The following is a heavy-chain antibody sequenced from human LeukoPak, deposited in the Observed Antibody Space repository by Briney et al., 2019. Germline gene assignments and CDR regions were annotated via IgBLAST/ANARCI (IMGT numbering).Heavy chain of an antibody. V-gene: IGHV3-21*01. D-gene: IGHD6-13*01. CDR2: ISSSSSYI. CDR3: ARRGIAAAGADY. J-gene: IGHJ4*02. Sequence: GGSLRLSCAASGFTFSSYSMNWVRQAPGKGLEWVSSISSSSSYIYYADSVKGRFTISRDNAENSLYLQMNSLRAEDTAVYYCARRGIAAAGADYWGQGTLVTVSS. CDR1: GFTFSSYS.